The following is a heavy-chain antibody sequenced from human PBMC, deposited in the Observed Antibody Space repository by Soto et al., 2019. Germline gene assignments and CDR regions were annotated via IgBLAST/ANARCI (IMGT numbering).Heavy chain of an antibody. J-gene: IGHJ4*02. Sequence: QVQLVESGGGVVQPGRSLRLSCAASGFTFNSYGIHWVRQAPGKGLEWVAVISHDGSKTNYADSVKGRVTISRDNSKDTVYRQMNGLRGEDTAVYYCAKDTYYDSSSGYYVFDSWGQGTLVTVSS. CDR1: GFTFNSYG. D-gene: IGHD3-22*01. CDR3: AKDTYYDSSSGYYVFDS. CDR2: ISHDGSKT. V-gene: IGHV3-30*18.